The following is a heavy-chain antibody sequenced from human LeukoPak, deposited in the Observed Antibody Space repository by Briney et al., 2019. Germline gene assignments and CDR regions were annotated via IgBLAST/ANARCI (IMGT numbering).Heavy chain of an antibody. D-gene: IGHD2-2*01. CDR3: ARVHKYCSGTSCYRFDP. Sequence: PSETLSLTCGVSGGSISSGHWWSWVRQPPGKGLEWIGEIDHSGSTKYKPSLMSRATISVDKSKNQFSLKLSSVTAADTGVYYCARVHKYCSGTSCYRFDPWGQGTLVTVSS. CDR1: GGSISSGHW. CDR2: IDHSGST. J-gene: IGHJ5*02. V-gene: IGHV4/OR15-8*01.